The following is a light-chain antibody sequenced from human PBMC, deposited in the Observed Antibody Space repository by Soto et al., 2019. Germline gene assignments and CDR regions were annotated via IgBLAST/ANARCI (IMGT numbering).Light chain of an antibody. CDR2: DAS. CDR3: QQFNSYPIT. V-gene: IGKV1-13*02. Sequence: AIQLTQSPSSLSASVGDRVTITCRASQGISSALAWYQQKPGKAPKLLIYDASSLESGVPSRFSGSGSGTDFTLTIISLQPEDFATYYCQQFNSYPITFGQGTRLEIK. CDR1: QGISSA. J-gene: IGKJ5*01.